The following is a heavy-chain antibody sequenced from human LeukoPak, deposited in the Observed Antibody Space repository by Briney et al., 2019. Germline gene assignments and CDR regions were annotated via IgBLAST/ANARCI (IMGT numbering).Heavy chain of an antibody. CDR1: GFTFSSYS. CDR2: ISSSSSYI. Sequence: SGGSLRLSCAASGFTFSSYSMNWVRQAPGKGLEWVSSISSSSSYIYYADSVKGRFTIYRDNAKNSLYLQMNSLRAEDTAVYYCARDHRGSGSRYYYYYMDVWGKGTTVTISS. V-gene: IGHV3-21*01. J-gene: IGHJ6*03. CDR3: ARDHRGSGSRYYYYYMDV. D-gene: IGHD3-10*01.